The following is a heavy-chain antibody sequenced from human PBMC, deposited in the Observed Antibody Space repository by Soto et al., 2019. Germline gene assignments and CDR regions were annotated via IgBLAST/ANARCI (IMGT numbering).Heavy chain of an antibody. D-gene: IGHD3-3*01. Sequence: QVQLQESGPGLVKPSGTLSLTYAVSGGSISSSNWWSWVRQPPGKGLEWIGEIYHSGSTNYNPSLKSRVTISVDKSKNQFSLKLSSVTAADTAVYYCARGIVYYDFWSGYRNWFDPWGQGTLVTVSS. CDR3: ARGIVYYDFWSGYRNWFDP. CDR2: IYHSGST. J-gene: IGHJ5*02. V-gene: IGHV4-4*02. CDR1: GGSISSSNW.